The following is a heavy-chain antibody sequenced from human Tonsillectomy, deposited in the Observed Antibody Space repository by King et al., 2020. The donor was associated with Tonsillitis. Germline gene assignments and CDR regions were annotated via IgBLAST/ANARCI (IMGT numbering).Heavy chain of an antibody. CDR1: GGSISGHY. J-gene: IGHJ4*02. CDR3: ARGADDAKTHI. V-gene: IGHV4-59*11. D-gene: IGHD2-21*01. CDR2: IHFSGTT. Sequence: VQLQESGPGLVKPSETLSLTCTVSGGSISGHYLSWIRQSPGKGLDIIGFIHFSGTTHYNPSLKSRVTMSVDTSKSQFSLRLTSLTTADTAVYYCARGADDAKTHIWGQGPLVPVPS.